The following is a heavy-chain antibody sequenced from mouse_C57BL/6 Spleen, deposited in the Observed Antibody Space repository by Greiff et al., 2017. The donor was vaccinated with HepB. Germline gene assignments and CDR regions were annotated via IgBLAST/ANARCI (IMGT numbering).Heavy chain of an antibody. J-gene: IGHJ2*01. CDR2: ISSGGDYI. CDR1: GFTFSSYA. D-gene: IGHD1-1*01. V-gene: IGHV5-9-1*02. Sequence: EVKLMESGEGLVKPGGSLKLSCAASGFTFSSYAMSWVRQTPEKRLEWVAYISSGGDYIYYADTVKGRFTISRDNARNTLYLQMSSLKSEDTAMYYCTAIYYYGSDYFDYWGQGTTLTVSS. CDR3: TAIYYYGSDYFDY.